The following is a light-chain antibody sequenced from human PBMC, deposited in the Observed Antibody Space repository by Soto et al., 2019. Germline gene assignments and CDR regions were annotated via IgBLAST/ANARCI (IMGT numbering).Light chain of an antibody. CDR1: QGISNY. CDR2: AAS. CDR3: QKYNSAPPLT. V-gene: IGKV1-27*01. J-gene: IGKJ4*01. Sequence: DIQMTQSPSSLSASVGDRVTITCRASQGISNYLAWYQQKPGKVPKLLIYAASTLQSGVPSRFSGSGSGTDFTRTISSLRPEDVATYYCQKYNSAPPLTFGGGTQVEIK.